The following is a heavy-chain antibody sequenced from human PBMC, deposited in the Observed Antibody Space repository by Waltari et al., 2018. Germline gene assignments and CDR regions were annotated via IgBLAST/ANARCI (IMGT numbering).Heavy chain of an antibody. CDR1: GGTFSSSS. CDR2: IIPIFGTA. D-gene: IGHD2-15*01. CDR3: ARAVLNRGGTPYNWFDP. V-gene: IGHV1-69*01. Sequence: QVQLVQSGAEVKKPGSSVKVSCKASGGTFSSSSISWVRQAPGQGLEWMGGIIPIFGTANYAQKLQGRVTITADESTSTAYMELSSLRSEDTAVYYCARAVLNRGGTPYNWFDPWGQGTLVTVSS. J-gene: IGHJ5*02.